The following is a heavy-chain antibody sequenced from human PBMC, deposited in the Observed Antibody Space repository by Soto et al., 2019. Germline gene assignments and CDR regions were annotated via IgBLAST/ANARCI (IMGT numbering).Heavy chain of an antibody. Sequence: PEGSLRLSFASSGFSFSGVWMHWVGQAPGKGLVWVSRMFTDVSTTYYADSVKGRFTISRDNAKSTLYLQMNSLRDEDTAVYYCLRGNTGYGNFDSWGQGPMVTV. V-gene: IGHV3-74*01. CDR3: LRGNTGYGNFDS. CDR1: GFSFSGVW. J-gene: IGHJ4*02. CDR2: MFTDVSTT. D-gene: IGHD5-18*01.